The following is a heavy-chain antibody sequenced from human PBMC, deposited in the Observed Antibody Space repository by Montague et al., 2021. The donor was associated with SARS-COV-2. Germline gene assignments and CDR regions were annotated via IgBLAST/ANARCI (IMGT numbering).Heavy chain of an antibody. CDR3: ARSPEPMIILIITSLNWYFDL. D-gene: IGHD3-22*01. J-gene: IGHJ2*01. CDR1: GGSISSGGYY. Sequence: TLSLTCTVSGGSISSGGYYWSWIRQHPGKGLGWIGYIYYSGSTYYNPSLKSRVTISVDTSKNQFSLKMSSVTAADTAVYYCARSPEPMIILIITSLNWYFDLWGRDTLVTVSS. V-gene: IGHV4-31*03. CDR2: IYYSGST.